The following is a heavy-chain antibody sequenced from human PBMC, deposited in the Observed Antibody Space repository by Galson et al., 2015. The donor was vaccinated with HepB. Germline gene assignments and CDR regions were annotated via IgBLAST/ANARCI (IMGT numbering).Heavy chain of an antibody. Sequence: QSGAEVKEPGASVRVSCKASGYSFTNYGINWVRQAPGQGLEWVGWISANSGRSNFAHNVQGRVTLTTDTSTSTAHMELRGLRSDDTAVYYCARDHASSSGYVDSWGQGTLVTVSS. CDR3: ARDHASSSGYVDS. CDR1: GYSFTNYG. CDR2: ISANSGRS. J-gene: IGHJ4*02. V-gene: IGHV1-18*04. D-gene: IGHD3-22*01.